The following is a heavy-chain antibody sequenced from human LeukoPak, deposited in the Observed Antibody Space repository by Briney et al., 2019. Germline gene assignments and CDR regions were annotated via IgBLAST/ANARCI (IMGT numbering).Heavy chain of an antibody. CDR2: IRNKAASYVT. V-gene: IGHV3-72*01. CDR3: ARDGILGY. Sequence: GGSLRLSCAASGFTFSNAWMSWVRQAPGKGLEWVARIRNKAASYVTHYAASVKGRFIISRDDSQNSIYLQMNSLKTEDTAVYYCARDGILGYWGRGTLVTVSP. J-gene: IGHJ4*02. D-gene: IGHD7-27*01. CDR1: GFTFSNAW.